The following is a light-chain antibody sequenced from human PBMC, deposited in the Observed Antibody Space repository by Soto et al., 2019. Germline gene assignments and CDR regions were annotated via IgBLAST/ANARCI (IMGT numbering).Light chain of an antibody. V-gene: IGKV1-5*01. CDR1: QSISSW. J-gene: IGKJ1*01. CDR2: GAS. CDR3: QQYNSYPWWT. Sequence: DIQMTQSPSTLSASVGDRVTITCRASQSISSWLAWYQQKPGKAPKLLIYGASSLESGVPSRFSGSGSGTEFTLPISSLQPDDFATYYCQQYNSYPWWTFGQGTKVEIK.